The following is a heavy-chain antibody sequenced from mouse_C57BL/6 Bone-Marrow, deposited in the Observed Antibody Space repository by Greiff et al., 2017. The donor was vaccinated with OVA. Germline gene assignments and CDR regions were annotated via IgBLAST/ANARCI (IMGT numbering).Heavy chain of an antibody. J-gene: IGHJ3*01. Sequence: QVQLQQPGAELVKPGASVKLSCKASGYTFTSYWMQWVKQRPGQGLEWIGEIDPSDSYTNYNQKFKGKATLTVDTSSSTAYMQLSSRTSEDSAVYYCAREGQLRLPFFAYWGQGTLVTVSA. CDR3: AREGQLRLPFFAY. D-gene: IGHD3-2*02. V-gene: IGHV1-50*01. CDR1: GYTFTSYW. CDR2: IDPSDSYT.